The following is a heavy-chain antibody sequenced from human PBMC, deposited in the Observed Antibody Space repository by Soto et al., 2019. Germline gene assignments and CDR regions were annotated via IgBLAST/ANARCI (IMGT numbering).Heavy chain of an antibody. CDR2: INAGNGNT. CDR3: ARRMAGAYCSGGSCSRHANYYYYYGMDV. V-gene: IGHV1-3*01. D-gene: IGHD2-15*01. Sequence: ASVKVSCKASGYTFTSYAMHWVRQAPGQRLEWMGWINAGNGNTKYSQKFQGRVTITRDTSASTAYMELSSLRSEDTAVYHCARRMAGAYCSGGSCSRHANYYYYYGMDVWGQGTTVTVSS. CDR1: GYTFTSYA. J-gene: IGHJ6*02.